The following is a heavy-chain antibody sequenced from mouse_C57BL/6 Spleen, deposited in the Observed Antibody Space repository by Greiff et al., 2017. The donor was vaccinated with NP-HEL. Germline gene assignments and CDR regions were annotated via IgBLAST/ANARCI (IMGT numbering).Heavy chain of an antibody. D-gene: IGHD1-1*01. CDR1: GYTFTSYW. CDR3: ARSYGKGYYFDY. Sequence: VQLQQSGAELVMPGASVKLSCKASGYTFTSYWMHWVKQRPGQGLEWIGEIDPSDSYTNYNQKFKGKSTLTVDKSSSTAYMQLSSLTSEDSAVYYCARSYGKGYYFDYWGQGTTLTVSS. V-gene: IGHV1-69*01. CDR2: IDPSDSYT. J-gene: IGHJ2*01.